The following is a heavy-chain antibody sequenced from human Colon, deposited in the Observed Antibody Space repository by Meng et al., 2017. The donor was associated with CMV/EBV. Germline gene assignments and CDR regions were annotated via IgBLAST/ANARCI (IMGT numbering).Heavy chain of an antibody. CDR3: AAGTDFWSGYQYGMDV. V-gene: IGHV1-58*01. CDR2: IVVGSGNT. Sequence: SVKVSCKASGFTFTSSAVQWVRQARGQRLEWIGWIVVGSGNTNYAQKFQERVTITRDMSTSTAYMELSSLRSEDTAVYYCAAGTDFWSGYQYGMDVWGQGTTVTVSS. CDR1: GFTFTSSA. J-gene: IGHJ6*02. D-gene: IGHD3-3*01.